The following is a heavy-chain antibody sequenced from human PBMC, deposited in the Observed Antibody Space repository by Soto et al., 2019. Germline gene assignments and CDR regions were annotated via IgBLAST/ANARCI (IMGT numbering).Heavy chain of an antibody. V-gene: IGHV3-23*01. Sequence: EVQLLESGGGLVQPGGSLRLSCAASGFTFSSFAMTWVRQSPGKGLEWVSTVSDSGGSTYYADSVKGRFTISRDNYKNTVFLQMNSLRAEDTAVYYCAKPEFVPTAMVGTFDVWGQGTMVTVSS. CDR1: GFTFSSFA. D-gene: IGHD2-2*01. CDR3: AKPEFVPTAMVGTFDV. CDR2: VSDSGGST. J-gene: IGHJ3*01.